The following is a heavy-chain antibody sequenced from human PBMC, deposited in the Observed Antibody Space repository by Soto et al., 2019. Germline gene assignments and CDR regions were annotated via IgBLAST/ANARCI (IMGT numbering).Heavy chain of an antibody. D-gene: IGHD2-2*01. CDR1: GGSISSGGYY. CDR3: ARGRVPAAMSYYFDY. CDR2: IYYSGST. V-gene: IGHV4-31*03. J-gene: IGHJ4*02. Sequence: QVQLQESGPGLVKPSQTLSLTCTVSGGSISSGGYYWSWIRQHPGKGLGWIGYIYYSGSTYYNPSLKSRVTISVDTSKNQCSLKLSSVTAADTAVYYCARGRVPAAMSYYFDYWGQGTLVTVSS.